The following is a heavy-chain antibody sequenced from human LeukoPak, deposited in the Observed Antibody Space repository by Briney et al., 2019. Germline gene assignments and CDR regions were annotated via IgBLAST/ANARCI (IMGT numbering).Heavy chain of an antibody. D-gene: IGHD2-15*01. Sequence: ASVKVSCKASGYTLTSYRISWVRQAPGQGLEWMGWISSYNGNTNYAQELQGRVTMTTDTSTRTAYMELRSLRSEDTAVYYCGRAGRRAGYWFDPWGQGTLVTVSS. CDR3: GRAGRRAGYWFDP. CDR1: GYTLTSYR. V-gene: IGHV1-18*01. CDR2: ISSYNGNT. J-gene: IGHJ5*02.